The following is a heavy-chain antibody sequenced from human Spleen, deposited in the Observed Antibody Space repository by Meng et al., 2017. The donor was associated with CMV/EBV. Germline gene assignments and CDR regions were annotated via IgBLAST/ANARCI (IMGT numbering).Heavy chain of an antibody. D-gene: IGHD5-24*01. V-gene: IGHV3-13*03. J-gene: IGHJ6*02. CDR3: AKDGTYYGMDV. Sequence: GGSLRLSCAACGFTFSSYDMHWVRQATGKGLEWVSAIGTAGDTYYPGSVKGQFTISRENAKNSLYLQMNSLRAGDTAVYYCAKDGTYYGMDVWGQGTTVTVSS. CDR2: IGTAGDT. CDR1: GFTFSSYD.